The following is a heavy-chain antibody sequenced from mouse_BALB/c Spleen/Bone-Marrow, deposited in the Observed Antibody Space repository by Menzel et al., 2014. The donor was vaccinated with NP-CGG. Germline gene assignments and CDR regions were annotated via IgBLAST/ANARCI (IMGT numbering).Heavy chain of an antibody. D-gene: IGHD1-2*01. V-gene: IGHV1-4*02. Sequence: QAQLQQSASELARPGASVRLSCRASGYTFTDYTMQWVKQRPGQGLEWIGYIVPRGGYTDYNQKFKDKTTLTADKSSSSAYMQLSRLTSEDSAVYYCAREDITSAFFVYWGQGTTLTVSS. CDR1: GYTFTDYT. CDR3: AREDITSAFFVY. J-gene: IGHJ2*01. CDR2: IVPRGGYT.